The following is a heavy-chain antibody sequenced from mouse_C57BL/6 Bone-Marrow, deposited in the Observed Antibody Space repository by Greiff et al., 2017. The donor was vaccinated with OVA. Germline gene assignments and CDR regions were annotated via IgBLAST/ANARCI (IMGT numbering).Heavy chain of an antibody. CDR3: ARRYYYGSSFDY. V-gene: IGHV5-6*01. CDR2: ISSGGSYT. D-gene: IGHD1-1*01. Sequence: EVQGLESGGDLVKPGGSLKLSCAASGFTFSSYGMSWVRQTPDKRLEWVATISSGGSYTYYPDSVKGRFTISRDNAKNTLYLQMSSLKSEDTAMYYCARRYYYGSSFDYWGQGTTLTVSS. J-gene: IGHJ2*01. CDR1: GFTFSSYG.